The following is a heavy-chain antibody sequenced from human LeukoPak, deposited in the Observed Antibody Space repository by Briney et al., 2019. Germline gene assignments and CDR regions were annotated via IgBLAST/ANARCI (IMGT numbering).Heavy chain of an antibody. CDR3: ARVRRQLWPYYFDY. CDR2: IYHSGST. CDR1: GYSISSGYY. J-gene: IGHJ4*02. V-gene: IGHV4-38-2*02. Sequence: ASETLSLTCTVSGYSISSGYYWGWIRQPPGKGLEWVGSIYHSGSTYYNPSLKSRVTISVDTSKNQFSLKLSSVTAADTAVYYCARVRRQLWPYYFDYWGQGTLATVSS. D-gene: IGHD5-18*01.